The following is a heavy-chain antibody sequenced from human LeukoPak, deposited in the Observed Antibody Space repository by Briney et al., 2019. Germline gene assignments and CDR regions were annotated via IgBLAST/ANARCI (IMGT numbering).Heavy chain of an antibody. V-gene: IGHV3-30*02. CDR3: AKVLGQWTHALLFDS. Sequence: PGGSLRLSCAASGFTFNSYGIHWVRQAPGKGLEWVAFIWYDGSNKYYADSVKGRFTISRDNSRNTLYLQMNSLRTEDSAVYHCAKVLGQWTHALLFDSWGQGTLVTVSS. CDR1: GFTFNSYG. CDR2: IWYDGSNK. D-gene: IGHD6-19*01. J-gene: IGHJ4*02.